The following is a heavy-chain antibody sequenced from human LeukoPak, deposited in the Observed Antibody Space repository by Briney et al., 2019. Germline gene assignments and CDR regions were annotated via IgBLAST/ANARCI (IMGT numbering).Heavy chain of an antibody. Sequence: PGGSLRLCCAASGFTFSSYSMNWVRRAPGKGLEWVSSISSSSSYIYYADSVKGRFTISRDNAKNSLYLQMNSLRAEDTAVYYCAREAEPYYYDSSGYCDYWGQGTLVTVSS. CDR2: ISSSSSYI. J-gene: IGHJ4*02. V-gene: IGHV3-21*01. D-gene: IGHD3-22*01. CDR3: AREAEPYYYDSSGYCDY. CDR1: GFTFSSYS.